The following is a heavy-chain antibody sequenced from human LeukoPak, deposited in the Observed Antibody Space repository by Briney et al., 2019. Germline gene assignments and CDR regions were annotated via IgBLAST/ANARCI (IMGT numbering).Heavy chain of an antibody. Sequence: SETLSLTCSVSGGSVSSYYWSWIRQPPGKGLEWIGYIYYSGSTNYNPSLKSRVTISVDTSKNQFSLKLSSVTAADTAVYYCARAYYYYGMDVWGKATTVTVSS. CDR2: IYYSGST. V-gene: IGHV4-59*02. J-gene: IGHJ6*04. CDR1: GGSVSSYY. CDR3: ARAYYYYGMDV.